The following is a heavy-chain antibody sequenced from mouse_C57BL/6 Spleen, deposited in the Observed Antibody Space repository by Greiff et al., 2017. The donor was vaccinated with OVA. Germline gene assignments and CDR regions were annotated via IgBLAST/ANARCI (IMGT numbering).Heavy chain of an antibody. CDR1: GYTFTSYG. Sequence: QVHVKQSGAELARPGASVKLSCTASGYTFTSYGIRWVKQRPGQGLEWIGEIYPGSGNTYYTEKFKGKATMTADKYSSTAYMELRSLTSKDSAVYVCASRHYASSDEDYWGQGTTLTVSS. D-gene: IGHD1-1*01. V-gene: IGHV1-81*01. CDR2: IYPGSGNT. CDR3: ASRHYASSDEDY. J-gene: IGHJ2*01.